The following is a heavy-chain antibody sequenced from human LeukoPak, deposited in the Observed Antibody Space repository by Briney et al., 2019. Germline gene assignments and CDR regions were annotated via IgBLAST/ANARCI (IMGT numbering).Heavy chain of an antibody. Sequence: SVKLSCKASGGIFSSYAISWVRQAPGPGLEWMGRIITILGIANYAQTFQGRVTITADKTTSTAYMDLSSLRSEDTAVYYCARDLPPYNFDYWGEGTLVTVSS. CDR2: IITILGIA. J-gene: IGHJ4*02. CDR3: ARDLPPYNFDY. V-gene: IGHV1-69*04. CDR1: GGIFSSYA. D-gene: IGHD5-18*01.